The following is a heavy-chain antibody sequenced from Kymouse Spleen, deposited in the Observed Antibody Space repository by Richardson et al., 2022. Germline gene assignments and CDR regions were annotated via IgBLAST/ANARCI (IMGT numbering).Heavy chain of an antibody. CDR2: INHSGST. J-gene: IGHJ4*02. CDR3: ARDYGDFHFDY. D-gene: IGHD4-17*01. V-gene: IGHV4-34*01. Sequence: QVQLQQWGAGLLKPSETLSLTCAVYGGSFSGYYWSWIRQPPGKGLEWIGEINHSGSTNYNPSLKSRVTISVDTSKNQFSLKLSSVTAADTAVYYCARDYGDFHFDYWGQGTLVTVSS. CDR1: GGSFSGYY.